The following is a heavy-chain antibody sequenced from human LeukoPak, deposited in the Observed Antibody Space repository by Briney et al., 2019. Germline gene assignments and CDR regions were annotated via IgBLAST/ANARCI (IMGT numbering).Heavy chain of an antibody. CDR2: ISGSGGST. D-gene: IGHD5-18*01. CDR1: GFTFSSYA. J-gene: IGHJ4*02. CDR3: AKAALYHEVDTAMPFR. V-gene: IGHV3-23*01. Sequence: PGGSLRLSCAASGFTFSSYAMSWVRQAPGKGLEWVSAISGSGGSTYYVDSVKGRFTISRDNSKNTLYLQMNSLRAEDTAVYYCAKAALYHEVDTAMPFRWGQGTLVTVSS.